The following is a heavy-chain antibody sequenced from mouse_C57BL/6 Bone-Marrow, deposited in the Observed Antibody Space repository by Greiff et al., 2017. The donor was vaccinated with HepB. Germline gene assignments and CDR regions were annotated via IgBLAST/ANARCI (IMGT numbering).Heavy chain of an antibody. D-gene: IGHD4-1*01. CDR3: ARDQGGTAFDY. CDR1: GFTFSSYA. V-gene: IGHV5-4*01. CDR2: ISDGGSYT. J-gene: IGHJ2*01. Sequence: EVQLVESGGGLVKPGGSLKLSCAASGFTFSSYAMSWVRQTPEKRLEWVATISDGGSYTYYPDNVKGRFTISRDNAKNNLYLQMSHLKSEDTAMYYCARDQGGTAFDYWGQGTTLTVSS.